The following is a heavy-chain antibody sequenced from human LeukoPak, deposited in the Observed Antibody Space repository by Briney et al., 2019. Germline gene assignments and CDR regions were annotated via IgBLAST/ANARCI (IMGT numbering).Heavy chain of an antibody. Sequence: GGSLRLSCAASGFTFSSYAMSWVRQAPGKGLEWVSAISGSGGSTYYADSVKGRFTISRDNSKNTLYLQMNSLRAEDTAVYYCAKGPPSGYDSSGYHDAFDIWGQGTMVTVSS. V-gene: IGHV3-23*01. CDR2: ISGSGGST. J-gene: IGHJ3*02. D-gene: IGHD3-22*01. CDR1: GFTFSSYA. CDR3: AKGPPSGYDSSGYHDAFDI.